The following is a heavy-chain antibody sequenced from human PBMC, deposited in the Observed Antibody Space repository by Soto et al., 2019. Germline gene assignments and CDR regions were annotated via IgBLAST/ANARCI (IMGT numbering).Heavy chain of an antibody. J-gene: IGHJ6*03. CDR3: ARAPVPLNYDFWSGYLAQLSYYYYYYYMDV. CDR2: IKQDGSEK. V-gene: IGHV3-7*01. Sequence: PGGSLRLSCAASGFTFSSYWMSWVRQAPGKGLEWVANIKQDGSEKYYVDSVKGRFTISRDNAKNSLYLQMNSLRAEDTAVYYCARAPVPLNYDFWSGYLAQLSYYYYYYYMDVWGKGTTVTVSS. CDR1: GFTFSSYW. D-gene: IGHD3-3*01.